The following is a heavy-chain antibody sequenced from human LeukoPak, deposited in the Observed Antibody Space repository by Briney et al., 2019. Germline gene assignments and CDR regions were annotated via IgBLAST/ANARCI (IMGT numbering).Heavy chain of an antibody. J-gene: IGHJ4*02. CDR1: GYTFTGYY. Sequence: GASVKVSCKASGYTFTGYYMHWVRQAPGQGLEWMGWIDPNSGGTNYAQKFQGRVTMTRDTSISTAYMELSRLRSDDTAVYYCARVVVPAARFYYFDYWGQGTLVTVSS. CDR2: IDPNSGGT. D-gene: IGHD2-2*01. CDR3: ARVVVPAARFYYFDY. V-gene: IGHV1-2*02.